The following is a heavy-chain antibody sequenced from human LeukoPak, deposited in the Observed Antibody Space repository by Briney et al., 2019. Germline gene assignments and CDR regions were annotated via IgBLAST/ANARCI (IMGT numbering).Heavy chain of an antibody. Sequence: ASVKVSCKASGYTFTSYGISWVRQAPGQGLEWMGYDSAYNGNRNCAQKLQRRVTMNTDTSTSTAYMELKSLRSDDTAVYYWARLYGDYRSALLPSPYFDYWGQGTLVTVSS. CDR1: GYTFTSYG. D-gene: IGHD4-17*01. CDR3: ARLYGDYRSALLPSPYFDY. J-gene: IGHJ4*02. V-gene: IGHV1-18*01. CDR2: DSAYNGNR.